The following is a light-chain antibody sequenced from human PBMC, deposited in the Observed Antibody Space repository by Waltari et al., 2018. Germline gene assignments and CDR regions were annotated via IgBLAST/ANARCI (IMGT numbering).Light chain of an antibody. CDR2: KAS. Sequence: DIQMTQSPSTLSASVGDRVAITCRASQSVNSWLAWYQQKPGKAPKFLIYKASILESGVPSRFGGSGAGTEFTLTISNLQADDVATYYCQQYNRYSTFGQGTKVELK. CDR1: QSVNSW. J-gene: IGKJ1*01. V-gene: IGKV1-5*03. CDR3: QQYNRYST.